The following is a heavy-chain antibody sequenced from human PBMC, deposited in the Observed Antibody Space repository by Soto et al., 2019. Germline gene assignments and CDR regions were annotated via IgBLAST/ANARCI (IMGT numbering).Heavy chain of an antibody. CDR1: GFSITNTW. D-gene: IGHD3-3*01. CDR3: NSYPYFWGGHTPL. V-gene: IGHV3-15*07. CDR2: VKSKADGGTA. J-gene: IGHJ4*02. Sequence: EVQLVESGGGLVQPGGSLRLSCAASGFSITNTWMHWVRQAPGKGLEWVGRVKSKADGGTADYAAPVKGRFTVSRDDSKNTQYLQMNSLKMEDTAVYYCNSYPYFWGGHTPLWGQGNLVTVSS.